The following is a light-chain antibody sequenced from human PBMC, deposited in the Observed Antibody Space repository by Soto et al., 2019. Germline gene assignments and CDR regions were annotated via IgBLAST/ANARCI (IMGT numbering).Light chain of an antibody. CDR3: QQYHNWPIT. J-gene: IGKJ5*01. CDR1: QSVSSN. CDR2: DAS. V-gene: IGKV3-15*01. Sequence: EIVKTQSPATLSVSPGENAIRYCRASQSVSSNLAWHQQKPDQAPRILMYDASTRATGISARFSGSGSGTEFTLTISSLQSEDFAVYYCQQYHNWPITFGQGTRLEI.